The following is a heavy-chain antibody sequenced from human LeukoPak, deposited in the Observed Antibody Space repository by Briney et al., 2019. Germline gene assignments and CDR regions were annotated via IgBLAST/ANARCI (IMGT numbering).Heavy chain of an antibody. J-gene: IGHJ4*02. Sequence: SETLSLTCTVSGGSISSGSYYWSWIRQPAGKGLEWIGRIYTSGSTNYNPSLKSRVTMSVDTSKNQFSLKLNSVTAADTAVYYCARDHSGSYGIVYWGQGTLVTVSS. CDR1: GGSISSGSYY. CDR3: ARDHSGSYGIVY. CDR2: IYTSGST. D-gene: IGHD1-26*01. V-gene: IGHV4-61*02.